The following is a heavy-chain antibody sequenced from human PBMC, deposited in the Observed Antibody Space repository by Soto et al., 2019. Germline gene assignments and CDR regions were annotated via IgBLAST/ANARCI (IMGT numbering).Heavy chain of an antibody. CDR3: ARASGGYSRSSFYWYFDL. V-gene: IGHV4-59*01. CDR2: IYYSGRT. J-gene: IGHJ2*01. Sequence: QVQLQESGPGLVRPSETLSLTCTVSGGSITSYYWSWIRQPPGKGLEWIGYIYYSGRTNYNPSLKSRVTISVDTSKNQFSLNLSSMTAADTAVYYCARASGGYSRSSFYWYFDLWGRGTLVTVSS. CDR1: GGSITSYY. D-gene: IGHD6-6*01.